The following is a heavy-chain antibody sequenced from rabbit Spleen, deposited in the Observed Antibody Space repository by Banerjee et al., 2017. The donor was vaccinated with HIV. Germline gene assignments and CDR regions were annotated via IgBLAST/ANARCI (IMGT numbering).Heavy chain of an antibody. J-gene: IGHJ4*01. CDR1: GFSFSSSYW. Sequence: QEQLEESGGDLVKPEGSLTLTCTASGFSFSSSYWISWVRQAPGKGLEWIGCIETDSSGSTYYASWAKGRFTISKTSSTTVTLQMTSLTAADTATYFCARDSYGGSGNWNLWGQGTLVTVS. D-gene: IGHD8-1*01. CDR2: IETDSSGST. V-gene: IGHV1S45*01. CDR3: ARDSYGGSGNWNL.